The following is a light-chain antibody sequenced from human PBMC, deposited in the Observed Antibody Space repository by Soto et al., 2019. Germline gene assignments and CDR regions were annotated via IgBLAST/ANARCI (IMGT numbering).Light chain of an antibody. CDR3: SSYTSSSTLYV. V-gene: IGLV2-14*01. CDR1: SNDIGGFNY. CDR2: DVS. J-gene: IGLJ1*01. Sequence: QSVLTQPASVSGSPGQSITISCTGSSNDIGGFNYVSWYQQLPGKAPKLMIYDVSNRPSGVSNRFSGSKSGNTASLTISGLQAEDEADYYCSSYTSSSTLYVFGTGTKVTVL.